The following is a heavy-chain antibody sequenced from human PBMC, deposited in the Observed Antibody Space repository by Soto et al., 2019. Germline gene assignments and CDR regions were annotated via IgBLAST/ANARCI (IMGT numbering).Heavy chain of an antibody. Sequence: PGGSLRLSCAASGFTFSSYAMSWVRQAPGKGLEWVSGISGSGDSTYYADSVKGRFTISRGNSENTLYLQMNGLRADDTALYFCAKSRVFIGAIVTLLDSWGQGTQVTVSS. J-gene: IGHJ4*02. CDR1: GFTFSSYA. CDR3: AKSRVFIGAIVTLLDS. CDR2: ISGSGDST. V-gene: IGHV3-23*01. D-gene: IGHD3-16*02.